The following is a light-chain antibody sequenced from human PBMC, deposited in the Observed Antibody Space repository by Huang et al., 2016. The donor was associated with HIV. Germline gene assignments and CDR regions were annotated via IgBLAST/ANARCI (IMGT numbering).Light chain of an antibody. Sequence: ERVLTQSPGTLSVPPGERATLSCRTSQGIGNSLALYQLKPGQAPRLLIYETFIRASDIPARFSGGGSEIDFTLTISGLQSEDSAVYYCQQYHEWPRTFGQGTKVEIK. CDR1: QGIGNS. J-gene: IGKJ2*01. CDR2: ETF. CDR3: QQYHEWPRT. V-gene: IGKV3-15*01.